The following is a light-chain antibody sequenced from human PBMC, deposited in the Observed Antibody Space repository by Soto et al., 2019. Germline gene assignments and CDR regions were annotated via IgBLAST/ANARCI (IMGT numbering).Light chain of an antibody. V-gene: IGLV2-8*01. J-gene: IGLJ7*01. Sequence: QSALTQPPSASGSPGQSVTISCTGTSSDVGGYNYVSWYQQYSGTAPKLMIYEVSKRPSGVPDRFSGSKSGNTASLTVTGLQAEDEADYYCSSYAGSNNFVFGTGTQLTVL. CDR3: SSYAGSNNFV. CDR1: SSDVGGYNY. CDR2: EVS.